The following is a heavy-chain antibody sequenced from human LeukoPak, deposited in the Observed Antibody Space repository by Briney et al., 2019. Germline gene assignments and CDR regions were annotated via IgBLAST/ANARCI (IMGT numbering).Heavy chain of an antibody. D-gene: IGHD5-12*01. CDR1: GLTFSSYW. CDR3: ARGPGGYSGYGGVFDY. V-gene: IGHV3-7*04. CDR2: IKQDGSEK. Sequence: GGSLRLSCAASGLTFSSYWMSWVRQAPGKGLEWVANIKQDGSEKYYVDSVKGRFTISRDNAKNSLYLQMNSLRAEDTAVYYCARGPGGYSGYGGVFDYWGQGTLVTVSS. J-gene: IGHJ4*02.